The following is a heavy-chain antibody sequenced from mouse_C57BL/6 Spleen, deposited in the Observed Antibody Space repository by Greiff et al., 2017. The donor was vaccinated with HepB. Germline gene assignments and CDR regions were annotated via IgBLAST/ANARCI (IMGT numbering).Heavy chain of an antibody. D-gene: IGHD2-5*01. Sequence: EVKLQESGGDLVKPGGSLKLSCAASGFTFSSYGMSWVRQTPDKRLEWVATISSGGSYTYYPDSVKGRFTISRDNAKNTLYLQMSSLKSEDTAMYYCARRAYYSNPWFAYWGQGTLVTVSA. CDR2: ISSGGSYT. CDR3: ARRAYYSNPWFAY. CDR1: GFTFSSYG. V-gene: IGHV5-6*02. J-gene: IGHJ3*01.